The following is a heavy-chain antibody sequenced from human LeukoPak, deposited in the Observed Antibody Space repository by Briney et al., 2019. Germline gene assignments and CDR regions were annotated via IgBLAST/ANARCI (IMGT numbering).Heavy chain of an antibody. CDR1: GYTFGDYA. J-gene: IGHJ4*02. CDR2: ISSSSSYI. Sequence: GGSLRLSCAASGYTFGDYAVSWVRQAPGKGLEWVSSISSSSSYIYYADSMKGRFTISRDNAKNSLYLQMNSLRAEDTAVYYCARDRYYGSGSFDYWGQGTLVTVSS. D-gene: IGHD3-10*01. CDR3: ARDRYYGSGSFDY. V-gene: IGHV3-21*01.